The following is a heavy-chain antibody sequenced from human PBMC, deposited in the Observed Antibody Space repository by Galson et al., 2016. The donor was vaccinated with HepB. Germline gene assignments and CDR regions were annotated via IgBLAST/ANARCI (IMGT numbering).Heavy chain of an antibody. V-gene: IGHV3-30*18. D-gene: IGHD3-16*02. Sequence: SLRLSCAASGFSDSHYGMHWVRQAPGKGLEWVALIPYDGNIKYYVDSVRGRFTISKNPVRLEMNSLRPEDSGVYYCVKDLGNYRSPNFGSWGQGTLVTVSS. J-gene: IGHJ4*02. CDR1: GFSDSHYG. CDR3: VKDLGNYRSPNFGS. CDR2: IPYDGNIK.